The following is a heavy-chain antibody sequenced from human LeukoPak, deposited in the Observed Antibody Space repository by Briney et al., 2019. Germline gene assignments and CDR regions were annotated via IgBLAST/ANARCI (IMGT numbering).Heavy chain of an antibody. D-gene: IGHD1-26*01. J-gene: IGHJ5*02. V-gene: IGHV1-46*01. CDR3: ARDNSVGDVAWWFDP. CDR2: INPSGSST. CDR1: GYSFTSHY. Sequence: ASVKVSCKASGYSFTSHYMHWVRQAPGQGLEWLGLINPSGSSTLYAQKFQGRVTTTRDMSTTTDYMELSSLRSEDTAFYYCARDNSVGDVAWWFDPWGQGTLVTVSS.